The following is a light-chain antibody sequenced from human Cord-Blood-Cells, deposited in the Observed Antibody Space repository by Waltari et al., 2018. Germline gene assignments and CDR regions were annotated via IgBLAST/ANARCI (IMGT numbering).Light chain of an antibody. Sequence: EIVLTQSPATLSLSPGERATLSCSASQSVSSDLAWYKQKPGQAPRLLIYDASNMATGIPARFSGSGSGTDFTLTISSLEPEDFAVYYCQQRSNWPLTFGGGTKVEIK. J-gene: IGKJ4*01. CDR2: DAS. V-gene: IGKV3-11*01. CDR1: QSVSSD. CDR3: QQRSNWPLT.